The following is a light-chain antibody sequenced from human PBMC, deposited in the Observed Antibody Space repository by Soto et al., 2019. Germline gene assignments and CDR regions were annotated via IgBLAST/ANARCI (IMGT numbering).Light chain of an antibody. J-gene: IGKJ1*01. CDR1: QSVSSA. CDR2: DAS. CDR3: QQYNKWPRT. Sequence: DIVLTQSPATLSVSPGERATLSCRASQSVSSALAWYQQKPGLPPRLLIYDASTRATGIPARFSGSGSGTDFTLTISSLQSQDFAVYYCQQYNKWPRTFGQGTKVDIK. V-gene: IGKV3-15*01.